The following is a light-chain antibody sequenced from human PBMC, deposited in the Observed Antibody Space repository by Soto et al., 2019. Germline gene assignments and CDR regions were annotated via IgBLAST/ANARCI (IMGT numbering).Light chain of an antibody. V-gene: IGKV1-33*01. CDR1: QDISNY. CDR3: QQLHDYPIT. Sequence: DIQMTQSPSSLSASVGDRVTITCQASQDISNYLNWYQQKPGKAPKLLIYDASNLETGVPSRFSGSGSGTDFTLTISSLQPEDFATYYCQQLHDYPITFGQGTRLEI. CDR2: DAS. J-gene: IGKJ5*01.